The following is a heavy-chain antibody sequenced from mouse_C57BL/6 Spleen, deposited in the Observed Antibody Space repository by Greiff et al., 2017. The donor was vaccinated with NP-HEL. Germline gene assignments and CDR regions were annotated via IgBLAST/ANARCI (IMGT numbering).Heavy chain of an antibody. J-gene: IGHJ3*01. Sequence: QVQLQQSGPELVKPGASVKISCKASGYAFSSSWMNWVKQRPGKGLEWIGRIYPGDGDTNYNGKFKGKATLTADKSSSTAYMQLSSLTSEDSAVYFCAREVEWSFFAYWGQGTLVTVSA. CDR3: AREVEWSFFAY. V-gene: IGHV1-82*01. D-gene: IGHD2-10*02. CDR2: IYPGDGDT. CDR1: GYAFSSSW.